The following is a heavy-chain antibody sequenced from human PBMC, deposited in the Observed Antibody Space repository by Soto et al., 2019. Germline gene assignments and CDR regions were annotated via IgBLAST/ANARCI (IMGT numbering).Heavy chain of an antibody. CDR2: IYYSGST. V-gene: IGHV4-59*08. Sequence: QVQLQESGPGLVKPSETLSLTCTVSGGSMNTYYWGWFRQPPGKGLEWVGYIYYSGSTTYSPSLKSRVTISLDTSKNQFSLIPNSVTAADTAVYYCARLGGYYQAFDQWGQGSLVTVSS. CDR3: ARLGGYYQAFDQ. CDR1: GGSMNTYY. D-gene: IGHD3-22*01. J-gene: IGHJ4*02.